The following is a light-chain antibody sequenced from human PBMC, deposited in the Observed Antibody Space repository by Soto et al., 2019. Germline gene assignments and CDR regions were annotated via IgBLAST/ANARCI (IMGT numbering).Light chain of an antibody. CDR1: QSISSW. J-gene: IGKJ1*01. CDR2: KAS. CDR3: QQYVKYPVT. Sequence: DIQMTQSPSTLSASAGDRVTITCRASQSISSWLAWYQQKPGKAPKLLIYKASNLESGVPSRFSGSGSGTEFTLTISSLQPDDFATYVCQQYVKYPVTFGQGTKVDIK. V-gene: IGKV1-5*03.